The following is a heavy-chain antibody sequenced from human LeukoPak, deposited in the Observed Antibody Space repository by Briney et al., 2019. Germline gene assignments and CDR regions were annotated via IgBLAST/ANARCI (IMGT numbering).Heavy chain of an antibody. CDR2: IYYSGST. V-gene: IGHV4-61*05. CDR3: ARVTGYMTDDYFDY. CDR1: GGSISSSSYY. J-gene: IGHJ4*02. Sequence: SETLSLTCTVSGGSISSSSYYWGWLRQPPGKGLEWIGYIYYSGSTNYNPSLKSRVTISVDTSKNQFSLRLSSVPAADTAVYYCARVTGYMTDDYFDYWGQGALFTPSS. D-gene: IGHD6-13*01.